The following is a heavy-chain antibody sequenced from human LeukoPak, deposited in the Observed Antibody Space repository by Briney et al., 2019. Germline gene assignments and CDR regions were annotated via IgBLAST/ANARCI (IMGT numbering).Heavy chain of an antibody. V-gene: IGHV1-2*02. J-gene: IGHJ4*02. Sequence: ASVKVSCKASGYTLTAYYMYWVRQAPGQGLKWMGWINPNSDDTNYAQMFEGRVTMTRDTSINTAYMELSGLTSDDTAVYYCARQSAKRLWFGELSPLDYWGQGTLFTVSS. D-gene: IGHD3-10*01. CDR3: ARQSAKRLWFGELSPLDY. CDR1: GYTLTAYY. CDR2: INPNSDDT.